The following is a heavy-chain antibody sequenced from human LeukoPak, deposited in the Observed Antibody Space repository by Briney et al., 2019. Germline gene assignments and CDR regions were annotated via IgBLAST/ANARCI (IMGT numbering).Heavy chain of an antibody. CDR3: AAHGLQGDNLQPDDAFDV. Sequence: ASVKVTCKVSGHTLTELTIHWVRQPPGKGLEWVGGFDPGVVGRDYAQKFQGRITITVDTSTDTASMELRSMRLDDTAVYFCAAHGLQGDNLQPDDAFDVWSQGTVVTVSS. D-gene: IGHD4-11*01. V-gene: IGHV1-24*01. CDR1: GHTLTELT. J-gene: IGHJ3*01. CDR2: FDPGVVGR.